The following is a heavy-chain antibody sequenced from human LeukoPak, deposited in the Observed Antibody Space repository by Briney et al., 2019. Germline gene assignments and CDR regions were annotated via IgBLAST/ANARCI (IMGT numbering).Heavy chain of an antibody. CDR3: ARVSVAPAAIDDAFDI. D-gene: IGHD2-2*01. CDR1: GYTFTGYY. J-gene: IGHJ3*02. CDR2: INPNSGGT. Sequence: ASVKVSCKASGYTFTGYYMHWVRQAPGQGLEWMGWINPNSGGTNYAQKFQGRVTMTRDTSISTAYMELSRLRSDDTAVYYCARVSVAPAAIDDAFDIWGQGTMVTVSS. V-gene: IGHV1-2*02.